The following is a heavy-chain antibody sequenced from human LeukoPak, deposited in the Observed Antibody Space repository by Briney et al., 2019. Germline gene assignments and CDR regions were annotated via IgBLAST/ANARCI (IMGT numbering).Heavy chain of an antibody. D-gene: IGHD4/OR15-4a*01. CDR1: GFIFRRYR. CDR2: INQDQSAI. J-gene: IGHJ4*02. Sequence: GGSLRLSCATSGFIFRRYRMSWVRQAPGKGLEWVASINQDQSAIFYVDSVKGRFTISRDNTRNFLFLQMNSLRAEDTAVYYCARRAGAYSHPYDYWGQGTLVTVSS. CDR3: ARRAGAYSHPYDY. V-gene: IGHV3-7*03.